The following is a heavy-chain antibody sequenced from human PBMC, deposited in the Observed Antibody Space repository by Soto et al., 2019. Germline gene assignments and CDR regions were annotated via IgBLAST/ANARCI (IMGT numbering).Heavy chain of an antibody. J-gene: IGHJ4*02. CDR2: ISGSGGST. CDR1: GFTFSSYA. CDR3: AKRKLERITMVRGVIGSYDY. Sequence: GGSLRLSCAASGFTFSSYAMSWVRQAPGKGLEWVSAISGSGGSTYYADSVKGRFTISRDNSKNTLYLQMNSLRAEDTAVYYCAKRKLERITMVRGVIGSYDYWGQGTLVTVSS. V-gene: IGHV3-23*01. D-gene: IGHD3-10*01.